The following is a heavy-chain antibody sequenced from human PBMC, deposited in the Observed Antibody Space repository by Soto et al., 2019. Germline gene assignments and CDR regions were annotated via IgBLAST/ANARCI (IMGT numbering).Heavy chain of an antibody. J-gene: IGHJ4*02. CDR2: ISGSGGSP. CDR3: AREGDITAAFGY. V-gene: IGHV3-23*01. D-gene: IGHD6-13*01. CDR1: GLIFSSYA. Sequence: GSLRLSCVAPGLIFSSYAMSWVRQAPGKGLEWVSGISGSGGSPHYADSAKGRFTISRDNSKNTLFLQMNTLRVEDTAVYYCAREGDITAAFGYWGQGTLVTVSS.